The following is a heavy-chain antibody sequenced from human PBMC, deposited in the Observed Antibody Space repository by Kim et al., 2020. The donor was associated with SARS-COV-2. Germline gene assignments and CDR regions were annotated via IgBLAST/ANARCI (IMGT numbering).Heavy chain of an antibody. CDR3: ARENHIAPASTLYLPHFDN. D-gene: IGHD6-25*01. CDR2: INPNSGGT. J-gene: IGHJ4*02. CDR1: GYTFTGYY. Sequence: ASVKVSCKASGYTFTGYYMHWVRQAPGQGLEWMGWINPNSGGTNYAQKFQGWVTMTRDTSISTAYMELSRLRSDDTAVYYCARENHIAPASTLYLPHFDNWGQGTLVTVSS. V-gene: IGHV1-2*04.